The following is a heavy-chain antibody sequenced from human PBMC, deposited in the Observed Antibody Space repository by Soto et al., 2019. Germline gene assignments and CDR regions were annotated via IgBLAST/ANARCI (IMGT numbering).Heavy chain of an antibody. D-gene: IGHD4-4*01. V-gene: IGHV5-51*01. Sequence: GESLKISCKGSGYRFTSYWIGWVRQMPGKGLEWMGIIYPGDSDTRYSPSFQGQVTISADKSISTAYLQWSSPKASDTAMYYCASSFDYSNYYYYGMDVWGQGTTVTVSS. CDR1: GYRFTSYW. J-gene: IGHJ6*02. CDR3: ASSFDYSNYYYYGMDV. CDR2: IYPGDSDT.